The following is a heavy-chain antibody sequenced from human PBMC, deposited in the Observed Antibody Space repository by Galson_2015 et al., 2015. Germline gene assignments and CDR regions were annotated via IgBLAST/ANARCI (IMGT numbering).Heavy chain of an antibody. CDR2: INSGGDVT. V-gene: IGHV3-48*02. CDR1: GFSFNDYA. D-gene: IGHD2/OR15-2a*01. CDR3: ARGEYDATYVYGIDG. J-gene: IGHJ6*02. Sequence: SLRLSCAASGFSFNDYAMNWVRQAPGKGLDWVAYINSGGDVTYYAGSVKGRFTISRDNARNLLYLQLNSLREEDTALYYCARGEYDATYVYGIDGWGQGTTVTVSS.